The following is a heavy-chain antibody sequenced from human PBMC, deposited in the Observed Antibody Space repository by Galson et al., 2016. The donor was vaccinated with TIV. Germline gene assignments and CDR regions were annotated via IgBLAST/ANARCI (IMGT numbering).Heavy chain of an antibody. CDR1: GDTFTGYY. Sequence: SVKVSCKASGDTFTGYYVHWVRQAPGQGLEWMGWIDPRSVATNYAQKFQGRVTMTRDTSISTAHMELTSLTPDATAVYYCARARYGDYFDYWGQGTLVTVSS. CDR2: IDPRSVAT. CDR3: ARARYGDYFDY. V-gene: IGHV1-2*02. D-gene: IGHD4-17*01. J-gene: IGHJ4*02.